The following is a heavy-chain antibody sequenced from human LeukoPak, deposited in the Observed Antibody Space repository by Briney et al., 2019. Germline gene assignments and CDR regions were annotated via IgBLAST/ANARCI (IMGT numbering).Heavy chain of an antibody. Sequence: GGSLRLSCAASGFTFSSYEMNWVRQAPGKGLGWVSYISSSGSTIYYADSVEGRFTISRDNARNSLYLQMNSLRAEDTAVYYCARVIRCSSTSCSSSYYYYGMDVWGQGTTVTVSS. J-gene: IGHJ6*02. CDR2: ISSSGSTI. D-gene: IGHD2-2*01. CDR1: GFTFSSYE. CDR3: ARVIRCSSTSCSSSYYYYGMDV. V-gene: IGHV3-48*03.